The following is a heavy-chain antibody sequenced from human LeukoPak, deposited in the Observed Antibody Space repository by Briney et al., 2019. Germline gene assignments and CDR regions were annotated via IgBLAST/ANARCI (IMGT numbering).Heavy chain of an antibody. CDR3: TTSIWFGKSYFGP. J-gene: IGHJ5*02. CDR2: IKSKTDGGTT. V-gene: IGHV3-15*01. CDR1: GFTFSNAW. D-gene: IGHD3-10*01. Sequence: GGSLRLSCAASGFTFSNAWMSWVRQAPGKGLEWVGRIKSKTDGGTTDYAAPVKGRFTISRDDSKNTLYLQMNSLKTEDAAVYYCTTSIWFGKSYFGPWGQGTLVTVSS.